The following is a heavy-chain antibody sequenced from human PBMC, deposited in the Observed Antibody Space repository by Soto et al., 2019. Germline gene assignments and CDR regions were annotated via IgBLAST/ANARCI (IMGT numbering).Heavy chain of an antibody. CDR2: IKNKRDGETT. Sequence: NPGGSLRLSCAGSGFIFNNAWMSWVRQTPGKGLEWVGRIKNKRDGETTDYAAPVKGRFAISRDASESTLYLQMNSLKTEDTAVYYCATHYLGISNWGQGTLVTVSS. CDR3: ATHYLGISN. J-gene: IGHJ1*01. D-gene: IGHD1-20*01. V-gene: IGHV3-15*01. CDR1: GFIFNNAW.